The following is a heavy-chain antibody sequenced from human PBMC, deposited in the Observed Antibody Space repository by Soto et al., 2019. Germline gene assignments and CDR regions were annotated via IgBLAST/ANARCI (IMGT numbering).Heavy chain of an antibody. CDR3: VRDSATARAFHI. Sequence: QVQLQESGPGLVKPSQTLSLTSTVSGGSINTSGYYWSWIRHHPGKGLEWIGYIYYTGSTYYNPSLKSRVTISVDTSKNQFSLNLNSVTAADTAVYYCVRDSATARAFHIWGQGTMVTVSS. J-gene: IGHJ3*02. V-gene: IGHV4-31*03. D-gene: IGHD5-18*01. CDR2: IYYTGST. CDR1: GGSINTSGYY.